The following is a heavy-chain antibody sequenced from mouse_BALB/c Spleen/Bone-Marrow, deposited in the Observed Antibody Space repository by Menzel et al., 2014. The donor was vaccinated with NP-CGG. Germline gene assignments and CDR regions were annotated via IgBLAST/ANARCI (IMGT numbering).Heavy chain of an antibody. V-gene: IGHV5-17*02. CDR3: ARWGYYYAMDY. CDR2: ISSGSSTI. CDR1: GFTFSSFG. Sequence: EVMLVESGGGLVQPGGSRKLSCAASGFTFSSFGMHWVRQAPEKGLEWAAYISSGSSTIYYADTVKGRFTISRDNPKNTLFLQMTSLRSEDTAMYYCARWGYYYAMDYWGQGTSVTVSS. J-gene: IGHJ4*01.